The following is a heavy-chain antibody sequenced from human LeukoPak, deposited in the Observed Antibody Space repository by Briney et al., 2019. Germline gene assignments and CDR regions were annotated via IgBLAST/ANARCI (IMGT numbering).Heavy chain of an antibody. V-gene: IGHV1-2*06. CDR2: INPNSGGT. D-gene: IGHD1-26*01. CDR3: ARDRKTLVGAISAADY. CDR1: GYTYTCYY. Sequence: ASVKVSCKASGYTYTCYYMHWVRQAPGQGLEWMGRINPNSGGTNYAQKFQGRVTMTRDTSISTAYMELSRLRSDDTAVYYCARDRKTLVGAISAADYWGQGTLVTVSS. J-gene: IGHJ4*02.